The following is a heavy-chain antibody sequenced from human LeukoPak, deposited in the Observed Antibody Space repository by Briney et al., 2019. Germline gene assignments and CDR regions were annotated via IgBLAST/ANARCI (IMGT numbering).Heavy chain of an antibody. CDR1: GFTFSSYA. D-gene: IGHD2-2*01. CDR3: ARAMSSGEYCSSASCPYWYFDL. V-gene: IGHV3-23*01. J-gene: IGHJ2*01. CDR2: ISGSGGNT. Sequence: GGSLRLSCAASGFTFSSYAMNWVRQAPGKGLEWVSGISGSGGNTYFSDSVKGRFTISRDNSKNTLYLQMNSLRAEDTALYYCARAMSSGEYCSSASCPYWYFDLWGRDTLVTVSS.